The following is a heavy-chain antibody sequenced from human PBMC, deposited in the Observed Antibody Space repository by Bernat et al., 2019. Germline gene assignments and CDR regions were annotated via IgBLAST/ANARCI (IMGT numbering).Heavy chain of an antibody. CDR1: GFTFGSYG. CDR3: AKTMRVLRLAEGCGCVYGMDC. CDR2: ISYDGSNK. Sequence: QVQLVESGGGVVQPGRSLRLSCAASGFTFGSYGMHWVRQAPGKGLEWVAVISYDGSNKYYADSVKGRFTISRDNSKNTLYLQMNSLRAEDTAVYYCAKTMRVLRLAEGCGCVYGMDCWGQGTTVTVSS. J-gene: IGHJ6*02. V-gene: IGHV3-30*18. D-gene: IGHD3-3*01.